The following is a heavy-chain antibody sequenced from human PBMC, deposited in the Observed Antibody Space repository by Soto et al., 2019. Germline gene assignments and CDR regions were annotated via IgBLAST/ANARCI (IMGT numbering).Heavy chain of an antibody. CDR1: GGYISSYY. CDR3: TPRPSSVGWFAP. V-gene: IGHV4-59*01. D-gene: IGHD6-6*01. Sequence: PSENLSLTCSISGGYISSYYWTCIRHTPSKGLEWNGNIYSPGTTNYGPSLKSRVTISVDTSKNQFSLQLTSVSAADTAMYYCTPRPSSVGWFAPRGQRTFVTVSS. J-gene: IGHJ5*02. CDR2: IYSPGTT.